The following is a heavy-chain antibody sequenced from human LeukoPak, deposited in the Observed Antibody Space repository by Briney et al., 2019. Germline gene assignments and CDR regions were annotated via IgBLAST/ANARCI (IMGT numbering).Heavy chain of an antibody. CDR1: GFTVSSNY. V-gene: IGHV3-53*01. CDR2: IYSGGST. CDR3: ARGGSYYYYGMDV. Sequence: PGGSLRLSCAASGFTVSSNYMSWVRQAQGKGLEWASVIYSGGSTYYADSVKGRFTISRDNSKNTLYLQMNSLRAEDTAVYYCARGGSYYYYGMDVWGQGTTVTVSS. J-gene: IGHJ6*02. D-gene: IGHD3-10*01.